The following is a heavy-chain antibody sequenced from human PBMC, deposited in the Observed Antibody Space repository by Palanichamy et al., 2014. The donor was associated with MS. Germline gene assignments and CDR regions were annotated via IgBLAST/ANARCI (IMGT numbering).Heavy chain of an antibody. CDR3: ARGYAYGSGSFYNY. V-gene: IGHV4-39*01. D-gene: IGHD3-10*01. Sequence: QLQLQESGPGLVKPSETLSLTCTVSDGSISSSSYYWGWIRQPPGKGLEWIGSIYYSGSTYYNPSLESRVTISVDTSKNQFSLRLSSVTAADTAVYYCARGYAYGSGSFYNYWGQGTLVTVSS. CDR1: DGSISSSSYY. J-gene: IGHJ4*02. CDR2: IYYSGST.